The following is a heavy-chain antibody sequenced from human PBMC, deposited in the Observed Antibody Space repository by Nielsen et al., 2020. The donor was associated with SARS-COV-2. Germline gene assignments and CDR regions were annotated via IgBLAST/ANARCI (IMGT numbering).Heavy chain of an antibody. CDR3: AKGDPWSGYDDEKDDY. D-gene: IGHD3-3*01. CDR1: GFTFSSYS. Sequence: GESLKISCAASGFTFSSYSMNWVRQAPGKGLEWVSYISSSSSTIYYADSVKGRFTISRDNAKNSLYLQMNSLRAEDTALYYCAKGDPWSGYDDEKDDYWGQGTLVTVSS. J-gene: IGHJ4*02. CDR2: ISSSSSTI. V-gene: IGHV3-48*04.